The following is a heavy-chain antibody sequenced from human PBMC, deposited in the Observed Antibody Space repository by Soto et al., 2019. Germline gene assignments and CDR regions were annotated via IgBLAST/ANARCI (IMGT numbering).Heavy chain of an antibody. CDR1: GFTFSNNC. Sequence: GSLRLPCAASGFTFSNNCMHWVRQAPGKGPVWVSRINSDGSSTYYADSVKGRFTISRDNSKNTLYLQMNSLRAEDTAVYYCAKESYNRRTDFDSWGQGTLVSVSS. D-gene: IGHD3-10*01. CDR3: AKESYNRRTDFDS. CDR2: INSDGSST. V-gene: IGHV3-74*01. J-gene: IGHJ4*02.